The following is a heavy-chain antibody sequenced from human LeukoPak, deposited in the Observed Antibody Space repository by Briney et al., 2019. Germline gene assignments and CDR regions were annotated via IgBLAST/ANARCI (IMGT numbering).Heavy chain of an antibody. CDR1: RYTFTGHY. CDR3: ARAEQQWSDGYTYYYMGV. J-gene: IGHJ6*03. Sequence: ASVRVSCKASRYTFTGHYIHWVRQAPGQGLEWMGWINPNSGGTSYAQKFQGRVTMTRDTSISTAYMEMSSLKSDDTAVYYCARAEQQWSDGYTYYYMGVWGQGTTVTVSS. V-gene: IGHV1-2*02. D-gene: IGHD6-19*01. CDR2: INPNSGGT.